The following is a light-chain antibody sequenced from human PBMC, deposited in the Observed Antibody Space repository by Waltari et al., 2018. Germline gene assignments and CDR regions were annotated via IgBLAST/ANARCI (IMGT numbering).Light chain of an antibody. CDR1: SSVVGGYTL. Sequence: QSALTQPASVSGSPGQSITISCTGTSSVVGGYTLVSWYQQHPGKAPKLMIYEDRKRPSGVSKRFSGSKSGNTASLTISGLQAEDEANYYCCSYAGSSIWVFGGGTELTVL. V-gene: IGLV2-23*01. CDR3: CSYAGSSIWV. CDR2: EDR. J-gene: IGLJ3*02.